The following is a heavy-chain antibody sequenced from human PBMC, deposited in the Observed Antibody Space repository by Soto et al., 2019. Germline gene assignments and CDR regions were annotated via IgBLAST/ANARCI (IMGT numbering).Heavy chain of an antibody. J-gene: IGHJ4*01. CDR3: ARDLDTATYFDY. CDR2: IHYSGSS. V-gene: IGHV4-30-4*01. CDR1: GGSISSGNYC. Sequence: SETLSLTCTVSGGSISSGNYCWSWIRQPPGKGLEWIGFIHYSGSSYYNPSLKSRVTISVDTSKNQFSLKLDSVTAADTAVYYCARDLDTATYFDYWGHGTLVTGLL. D-gene: IGHD5-18*01.